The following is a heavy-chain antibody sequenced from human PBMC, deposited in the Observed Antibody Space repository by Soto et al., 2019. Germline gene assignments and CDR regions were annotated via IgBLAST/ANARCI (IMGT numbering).Heavy chain of an antibody. Sequence: LRLSCAASGFTFSSYAMSWVRQAPGKGLEWVAVISDNGSNKYYADSVKGRFTISRDNSKNTLYLQMNNLRAEDTAVYYCARDAGGPDYWGKVTLVTVGS. J-gene: IGHJ4*02. CDR1: GFTFSSYA. CDR3: ARDAGGPDY. V-gene: IGHV3-30-3*01. CDR2: ISDNGSNK.